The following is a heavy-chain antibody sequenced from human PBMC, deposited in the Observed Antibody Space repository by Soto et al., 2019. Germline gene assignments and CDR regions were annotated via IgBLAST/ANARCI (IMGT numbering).Heavy chain of an antibody. CDR3: ARIRARFSRSAFDI. J-gene: IGHJ3*02. V-gene: IGHV4-34*01. CDR2: INSSGST. CDR1: AGSFTTYY. Sequence: QVQLQQWGAGLLKPSETLSLTCAVYAGSFTTYYWSWIRQPPGKGLEWIGEINSSGSTNYNPSLKSRLTISVDTSKSQLSPRLTSVTAADTAVYYCARIRARFSRSAFDIWGQGTMVTVSS. D-gene: IGHD3-10*01.